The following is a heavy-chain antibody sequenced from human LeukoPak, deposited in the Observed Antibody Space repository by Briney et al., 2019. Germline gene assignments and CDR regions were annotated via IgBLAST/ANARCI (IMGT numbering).Heavy chain of an antibody. D-gene: IGHD6-6*01. J-gene: IGHJ5*02. Sequence: GGSLRLSCAASGFTVSSYAMHWVRQAPGKGLEWVAVISYDGSNKYCADSVKGRFTISRDNSKNTLYLQMNSLRAEDTAVYYCARDAFGSIAAQRFDPWGQGTLVTVSS. V-gene: IGHV3-30-3*01. CDR2: ISYDGSNK. CDR3: ARDAFGSIAAQRFDP. CDR1: GFTVSSYA.